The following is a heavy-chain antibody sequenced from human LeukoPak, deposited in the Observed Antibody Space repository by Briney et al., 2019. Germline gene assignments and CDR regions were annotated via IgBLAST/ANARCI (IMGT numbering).Heavy chain of an antibody. J-gene: IGHJ4*02. Sequence: GESLKISCKGSGCTFTSYWIGWVRQMPGKGLEGMGIIYPGDSDTRYSPSFQGQVTISADKSISTAYLQWTSLKASDTAMYYCARARDSRLFDYWGQGTLVTVSS. CDR2: IYPGDSDT. V-gene: IGHV5-51*01. CDR3: ARARDSRLFDY. D-gene: IGHD3-22*01. CDR1: GCTFTSYW.